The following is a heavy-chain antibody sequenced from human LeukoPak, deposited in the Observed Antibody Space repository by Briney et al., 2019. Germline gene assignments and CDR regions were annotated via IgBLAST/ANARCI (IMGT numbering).Heavy chain of an antibody. D-gene: IGHD2-2*01. CDR1: GGSISSYY. CDR3: ARDQGIVVVPAVHGAFDI. J-gene: IGHJ3*02. Sequence: PSETLSLTCTVSGGSISSYYWSWIRQPPGKGLEWIGYIYYSGSTNYNPSLKSRVTISVDTSKNQFSLKLSSVTAADTAVYYCARDQGIVVVPAVHGAFDIWGQGTMVTVSS. CDR2: IYYSGST. V-gene: IGHV4-59*01.